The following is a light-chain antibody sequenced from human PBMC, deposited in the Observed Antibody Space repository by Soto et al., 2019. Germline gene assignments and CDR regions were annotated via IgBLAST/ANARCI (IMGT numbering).Light chain of an antibody. CDR1: QGISNY. CDR2: AAS. CDR3: QHYHSPPFT. Sequence: DIQMTQSPSSLSAFVGDSVTFTCRASQGISNYLAWYHQKPGKVPKLLVYAASTLHSQVPSRISGSGSGTEFTLPIRSLQPEDVGTYYCQHYHSPPFTFGPGTKLEIK. J-gene: IGKJ3*01. V-gene: IGKV1-27*01.